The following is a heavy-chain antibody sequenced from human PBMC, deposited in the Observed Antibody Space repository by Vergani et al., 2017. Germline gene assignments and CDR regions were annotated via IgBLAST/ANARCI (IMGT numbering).Heavy chain of an antibody. D-gene: IGHD6-13*01. CDR1: GYTFSNYY. V-gene: IGHV1-46*01. CDR3: ARDPRISSSWYDRRQSSPPGPHY. CDR2: INPSGGHT. J-gene: IGHJ4*02. Sequence: QVQVVQSGAEVKKSGASVKVSCKTSGYTFSNYYMHWVRQAPGQGLEWMGIINPSGGHTNYAQKFQGRVTMTRDTSTSTVYMELSRLRSEDTAIYYCARDPRISSSWYDRRQSSPPGPHYWGQGTLVTVSS.